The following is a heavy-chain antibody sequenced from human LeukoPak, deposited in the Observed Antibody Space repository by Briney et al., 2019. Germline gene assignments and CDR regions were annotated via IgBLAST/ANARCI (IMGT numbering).Heavy chain of an antibody. CDR2: IKQDGSQK. V-gene: IGHV3-7*01. Sequence: GGSLRLSCAASGFTFNSYWMSWVRQAPGKGLEWVANIKQDGSQKYYVDSVKGRFTISRDNAKNSLYLHLNSPRAEDTAVYYCASLYDSSGYYLGYWGQGTLVTVSS. J-gene: IGHJ4*02. CDR3: ASLYDSSGYYLGY. D-gene: IGHD3-22*01. CDR1: GFTFNSYW.